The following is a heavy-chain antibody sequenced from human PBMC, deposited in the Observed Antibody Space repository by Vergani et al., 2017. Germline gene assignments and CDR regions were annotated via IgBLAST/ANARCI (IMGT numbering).Heavy chain of an antibody. J-gene: IGHJ3*02. D-gene: IGHD3-3*01. CDR1: GYTFTSYG. Sequence: QVQLVQSGAEVKKPGASVKVSCKASGYTFTSYGISWVRQAPGQGLEWMGWISAYNGNTNNAKKLQGRFTMTTETSTITAYMELRSLRSDDTAVYYCARGVQYYDFWSGQGDDAFDIWGQGTMVTVSS. CDR2: ISAYNGNT. CDR3: ARGVQYYDFWSGQGDDAFDI. V-gene: IGHV1-18*01.